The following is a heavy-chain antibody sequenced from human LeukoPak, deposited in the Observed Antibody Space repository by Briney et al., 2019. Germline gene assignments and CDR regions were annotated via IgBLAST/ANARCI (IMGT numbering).Heavy chain of an antibody. CDR2: INPSGGRT. CDR3: ARYPYGSGSYLDY. Sequence: ASVKVSCKASGYTFTGYYMHWVRQARGQGREWMGVINPSGGRTSYAQKFKGRVTMTRDTYTRTVYMEVSSLRSDDTAVYYCARYPYGSGSYLDYWGQGTLVTVSS. J-gene: IGHJ4*02. D-gene: IGHD3-10*01. CDR1: GYTFTGYY. V-gene: IGHV1-46*01.